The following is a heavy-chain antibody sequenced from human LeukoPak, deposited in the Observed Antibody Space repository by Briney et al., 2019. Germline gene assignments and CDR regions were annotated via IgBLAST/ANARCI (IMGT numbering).Heavy chain of an antibody. Sequence: ASVKFSCKASGYTFTSYYMHWVRQAPGQGLEWMGIINPSGGSTSYAQKFQGRVTMTRDTSTSTVYMELSSLRSEDTAVYYCARETRTTGTTDYWGQGTLVTVSS. J-gene: IGHJ4*02. CDR2: INPSGGST. D-gene: IGHD1-1*01. CDR3: ARETRTTGTTDY. V-gene: IGHV1-46*01. CDR1: GYTFTSYY.